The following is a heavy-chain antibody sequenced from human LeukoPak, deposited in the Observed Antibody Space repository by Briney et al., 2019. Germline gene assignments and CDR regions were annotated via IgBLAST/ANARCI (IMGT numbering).Heavy chain of an antibody. CDR2: IIPIFGTA. J-gene: IGHJ4*02. CDR3: AREDSGGYWGESGFDY. Sequence: SVKVSCKASGGTFSSYAISWVRQAPGQGLEWMGGIIPIFGTANYAQKFQGGVTITTDESTSTAYMELSSLRSEDTAVYYCAREDSGGYWGESGFDYWGQGTLVTVSS. D-gene: IGHD7-27*01. CDR1: GGTFSSYA. V-gene: IGHV1-69*05.